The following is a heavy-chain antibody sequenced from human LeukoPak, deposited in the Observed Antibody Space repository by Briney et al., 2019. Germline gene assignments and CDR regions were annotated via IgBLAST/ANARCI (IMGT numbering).Heavy chain of an antibody. V-gene: IGHV1-2*02. CDR1: GYTFTGYY. CDR2: INPSSGGT. CDR3: ARGIGGISLDY. D-gene: IGHD1-14*01. J-gene: IGHJ4*02. Sequence: ASVKVSCKASGYTFTGYYMHWVRQAPGQGLEWMGWINPSSGGTNYAQKFQGRVTMTRDTSISTAYMELSRLRSDDTAVYYCARGIGGISLDYWGQGTLVTVSS.